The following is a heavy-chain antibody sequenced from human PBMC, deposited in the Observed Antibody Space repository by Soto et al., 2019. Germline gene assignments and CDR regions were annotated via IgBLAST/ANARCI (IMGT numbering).Heavy chain of an antibody. D-gene: IGHD3-3*01. Sequence: GGSLRLSCAASGFTFSSYAMSWVRQAPGKGLEWVSAISGSGGSTYYADSVKGRFTISRDNSKNTLYLQMNSLRAEDTAVYYCAKDVKIDFWSGYFGYWGQGTLVTVSS. CDR3: AKDVKIDFWSGYFGY. CDR1: GFTFSSYA. V-gene: IGHV3-23*01. CDR2: ISGSGGST. J-gene: IGHJ4*02.